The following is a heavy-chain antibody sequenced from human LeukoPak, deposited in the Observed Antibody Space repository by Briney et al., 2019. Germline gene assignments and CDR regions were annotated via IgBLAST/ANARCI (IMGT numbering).Heavy chain of an antibody. Sequence: GGSLRLSCAASGFTFRSYGMHWVRQAPGKGLEWVAVISYDGSNKYYADSVKGRFTISRDNSKNTLYLQMNSLRAEDTAVYYCAKDLRVNCSGGSCYDWFDPWGQGTLVTVSS. D-gene: IGHD2-15*01. CDR1: GFTFRSYG. J-gene: IGHJ5*02. V-gene: IGHV3-30*18. CDR2: ISYDGSNK. CDR3: AKDLRVNCSGGSCYDWFDP.